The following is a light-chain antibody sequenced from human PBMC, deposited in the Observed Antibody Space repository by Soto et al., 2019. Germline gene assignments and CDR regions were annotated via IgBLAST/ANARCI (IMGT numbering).Light chain of an antibody. Sequence: IVMPQSPGTLSLSAGDRATLSCRASQSITTHLAWYQQRPGQAPRLLIYHSSTRATGVPTRFSGSGSGTDFTLTINSLQSEDIAVYYCQQYNTWHRTFGQGTKVDNK. CDR2: HSS. CDR3: QQYNTWHRT. J-gene: IGKJ1*01. CDR1: QSITTH. V-gene: IGKV3-15*01.